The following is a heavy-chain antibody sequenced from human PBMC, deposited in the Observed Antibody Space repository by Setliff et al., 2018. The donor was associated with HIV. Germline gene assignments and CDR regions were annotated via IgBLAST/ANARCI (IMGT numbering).Heavy chain of an antibody. J-gene: IGHJ4*02. V-gene: IGHV3-48*01. CDR1: GFTFSSYS. D-gene: IGHD3-22*01. Sequence: GESLRLSCAASGFTFSSYSMNWVRQAPGKGLEWVAYISSDSSPIYYADSVKGRFTISRDNAENSLYLQMNSLRAEDTAVYYCARDQSPTYYYDTSNYHPWFDYWGQGTLVTVSS. CDR2: ISSDSSPI. CDR3: ARDQSPTYYYDTSNYHPWFDY.